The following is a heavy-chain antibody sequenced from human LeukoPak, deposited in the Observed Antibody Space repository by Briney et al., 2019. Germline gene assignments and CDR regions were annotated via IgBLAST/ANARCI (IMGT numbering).Heavy chain of an antibody. V-gene: IGHV1-18*01. CDR3: ARVYCSSTSCYAVDY. CDR1: GYTFTSYG. D-gene: IGHD2-2*01. Sequence: ASVKVSCKASGYTFTSYGISWVRQAPGQGLEGMGWISVYNGNTNYTQKFQGRVTMTTDTSTSTAYMELRSLRSDDTAVYYCARVYCSSTSCYAVDYWGQGTLVTVSS. CDR2: ISVYNGNT. J-gene: IGHJ4*02.